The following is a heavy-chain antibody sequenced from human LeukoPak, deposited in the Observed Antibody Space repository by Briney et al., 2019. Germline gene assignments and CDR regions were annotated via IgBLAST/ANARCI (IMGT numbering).Heavy chain of an antibody. CDR3: AGDGVAAMVPYYYGMDV. D-gene: IGHD5-18*01. V-gene: IGHV1-18*01. CDR1: GYTFTSYG. CDR2: ISAYNGNT. Sequence: ASVKVSCKASGYTFTSYGISWVRQPPGQGLEWMGWISAYNGNTNYEQKLQGRVTMTTDTSTSTAYMELRGLRSDDTAVYYCAGDGVAAMVPYYYGMDVWGQGTTVTVSS. J-gene: IGHJ6*02.